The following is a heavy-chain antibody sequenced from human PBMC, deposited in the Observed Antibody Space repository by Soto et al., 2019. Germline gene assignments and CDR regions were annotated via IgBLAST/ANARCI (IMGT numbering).Heavy chain of an antibody. CDR2: IFPGDFDT. Sequence: PGESLKISCEASGYSFTNYWIGWVRQMPGKGLEWIGNIFPGDFDTRYSPSFQGQVTISADESITPAYLHWNRLKASDTAMYYCARLGRGYCSAGSCDPPHWGRGTLVTVSS. V-gene: IGHV5-51*01. J-gene: IGHJ4*02. CDR3: ARLGRGYCSAGSCDPPH. CDR1: GYSFTNYW. D-gene: IGHD2-15*01.